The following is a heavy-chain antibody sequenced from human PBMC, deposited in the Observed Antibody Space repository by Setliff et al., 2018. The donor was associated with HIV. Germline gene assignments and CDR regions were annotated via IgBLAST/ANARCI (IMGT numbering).Heavy chain of an antibody. D-gene: IGHD1-26*01. CDR2: ISSSGDVT. CDR1: GFTFSSYS. CDR3: ARDGRRGPLRPAHFDY. Sequence: GGSLRLSCAASGFTFSSYSMNWVRQAPGKGLEWLSYISSSGDVTYYADSVRGRFTISRDNAKNSLFLEMNSLRVEDTAVYYCARDGRRGPLRPAHFDYWGQGTLVTVSS. V-gene: IGHV3-48*03. J-gene: IGHJ4*02.